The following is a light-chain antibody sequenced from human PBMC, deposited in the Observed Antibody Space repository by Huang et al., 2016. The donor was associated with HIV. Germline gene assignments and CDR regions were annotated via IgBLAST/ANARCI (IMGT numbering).Light chain of an antibody. CDR2: GAS. CDR1: QSVSSN. CDR3: QQYNNWPPAIT. Sequence: EIVMTQSPATLSVSPGERATLSCKASQSVSSNLAGYQQKPGQAPRLLIYGASTRATGIPARFSGSGSGTEFTLTISSLQSEDFAVYYCQQYNNWPPAITFGQGTRLEIK. J-gene: IGKJ5*01. V-gene: IGKV3-15*01.